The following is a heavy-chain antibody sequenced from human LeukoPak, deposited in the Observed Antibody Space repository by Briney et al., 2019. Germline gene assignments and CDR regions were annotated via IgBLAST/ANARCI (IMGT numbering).Heavy chain of an antibody. J-gene: IGHJ4*02. V-gene: IGHV3-48*03. Sequence: PGGSLRLSCAASGFTFSSYEMNWVRQAPGKGLEWVSYISSSASTIYYADSVKGRFTISRDNAKNSLYLQMNSLRAEDTAVYYCASLYSSGWYYWGQGTLVTVSS. CDR3: ASLYSSGWYY. CDR2: ISSSASTI. CDR1: GFTFSSYE. D-gene: IGHD6-19*01.